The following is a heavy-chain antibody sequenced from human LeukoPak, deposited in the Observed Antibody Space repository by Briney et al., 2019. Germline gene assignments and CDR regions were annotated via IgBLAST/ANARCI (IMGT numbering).Heavy chain of an antibody. V-gene: IGHV3-49*04. Sequence: GRSLRLSCTASGFTFGDDAMSWVRQAPGKGLEWVGFIRSKAYGGTTEYAASVKGRFTISRDDSKSIAYLQMNSLKTEDTAVYYCGAGLYCFDYWGQGTLVTVSS. CDR2: IRSKAYGGTT. D-gene: IGHD6-19*01. J-gene: IGHJ4*02. CDR1: GFTFGDDA. CDR3: GAGLYCFDY.